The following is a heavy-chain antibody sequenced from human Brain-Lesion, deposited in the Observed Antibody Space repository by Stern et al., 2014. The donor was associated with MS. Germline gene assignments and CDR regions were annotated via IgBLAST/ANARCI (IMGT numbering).Heavy chain of an antibody. CDR2: IYYSGNT. CDR3: AGEEDIRYCSGGSCTGNWFDP. V-gene: IGHV4-39*01. Sequence: VQLQESGPGLVKPSETLSLTCTVAGGSVSSTSYAWAWIRQPPGKGLEWIGTIYYSGNTYYRPSLKSRLTISIDTSKNQFSLQRRSVTAADTAVYYCAGEEDIRYCSGGSCTGNWFDPWGQGTLVTVSS. CDR1: GGSVSSTSYA. J-gene: IGHJ5*02. D-gene: IGHD2-15*01.